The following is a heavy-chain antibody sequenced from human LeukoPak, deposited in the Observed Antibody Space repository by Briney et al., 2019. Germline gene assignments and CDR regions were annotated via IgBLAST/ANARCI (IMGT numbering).Heavy chain of an antibody. CDR3: AESSGWSLYAFDI. V-gene: IGHV1-69*13. J-gene: IGHJ3*02. Sequence: SVKGSCKASGGTFSSYAISWVRQAPGQGLEWMGGIIPIFGTANYAQKFQGRVTITADESTSTAYMELSSLRSEDTAVYYCAESSGWSLYAFDIWGQGTMVTVSS. CDR2: IIPIFGTA. CDR1: GGTFSSYA. D-gene: IGHD6-19*01.